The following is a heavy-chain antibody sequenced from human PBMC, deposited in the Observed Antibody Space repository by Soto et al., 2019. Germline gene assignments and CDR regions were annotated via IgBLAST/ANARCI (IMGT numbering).Heavy chain of an antibody. D-gene: IGHD2-15*01. CDR3: ARGGIVAVPAALSSYDDYTNYRFDS. V-gene: IGHV1-69*01. Sequence: QVQLAQSGAEVRKPGSSVKVSCRASGGSFSDFAFSWVRQAPGQGLEWMGGIIPMFAATKYAQRFQGRATISADASPRTVYLALSSLTSDDSAVYYCARGGIVAVPAALSSYDDYTNYRFDSWGQGTLVSVSS. CDR2: IIPMFAAT. CDR1: GGSFSDFA. J-gene: IGHJ4*02.